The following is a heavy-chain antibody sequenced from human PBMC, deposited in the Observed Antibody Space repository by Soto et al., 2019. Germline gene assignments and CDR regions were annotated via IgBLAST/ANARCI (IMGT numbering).Heavy chain of an antibody. J-gene: IGHJ5*02. CDR3: ARDGYCSSTCCDFDWFDP. D-gene: IGHD2-2*03. V-gene: IGHV3-11*01. CDR2: ISSRGSTI. Sequence: QVQLVESGGGLVKPGGSLRLSCAASGFTFSDYDMSWIRKAPGKGLEWVSYISSRGSTIYYADSVKVRFTITRDKAKNSLYQGKDNLSAEEPVVYYCARDGYCSSTCCDFDWFDPWGQGILVTVSS. CDR1: GFTFSDYD.